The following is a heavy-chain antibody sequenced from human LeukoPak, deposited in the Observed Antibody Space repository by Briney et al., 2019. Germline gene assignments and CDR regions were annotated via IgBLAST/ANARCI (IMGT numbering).Heavy chain of an antibody. J-gene: IGHJ4*02. Sequence: SETLSLTCTVSGGSISSSSYYWGWIRQPPGKGLEWIGSIYYSGSTYYNPSLKSRVTISVDTSKNQFSLKLTSVTAADTAFYYCVRVNWVIDYWGQGILVTVSS. CDR3: VRVNWVIDY. V-gene: IGHV4-39*07. CDR1: GGSISSSSYY. D-gene: IGHD7-27*01. CDR2: IYYSGST.